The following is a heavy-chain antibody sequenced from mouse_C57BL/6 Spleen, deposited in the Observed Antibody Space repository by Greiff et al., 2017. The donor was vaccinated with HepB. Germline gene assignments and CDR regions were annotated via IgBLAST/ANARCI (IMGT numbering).Heavy chain of an antibody. V-gene: IGHV5-9-1*02. D-gene: IGHD2-4*01. Sequence: DVMLVESGEGLVKPGGSLKLSCAASGFTFSSYAMSWVRQTPEKRLEWVAYISSGGDYIYYADTVKGRFTISRDNARNTLYLQMSSLKSEDTAMYYCTRDQGDVDDFYYAMDYWGQGTSVTVSS. J-gene: IGHJ4*01. CDR2: ISSGGDYI. CDR1: GFTFSSYA. CDR3: TRDQGDVDDFYYAMDY.